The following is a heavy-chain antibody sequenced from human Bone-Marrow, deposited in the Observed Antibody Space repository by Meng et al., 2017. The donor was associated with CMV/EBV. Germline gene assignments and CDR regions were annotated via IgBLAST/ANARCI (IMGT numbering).Heavy chain of an antibody. Sequence: SGPTLVKPTQTLTLTCTLPGVSHSTSGVGVGWIRQPPGKALEWRALIYWNDDKRYSPSLKSRLIITKDTATNQVVLTMTNMDPVDTATYYSAHRREDSTNGVCYTEDAFAIWGPGKMV. V-gene: IGHV2-5*01. CDR1: GVSHSTSGVG. D-gene: IGHD2-8*01. CDR3: AHRREDSTNGVCYTEDAFAI. CDR2: IYWNDDK. J-gene: IGHJ3*02.